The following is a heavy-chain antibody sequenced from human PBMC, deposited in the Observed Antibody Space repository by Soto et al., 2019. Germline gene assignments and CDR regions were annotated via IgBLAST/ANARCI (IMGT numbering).Heavy chain of an antibody. V-gene: IGHV3-15*01. J-gene: IGHJ4*02. D-gene: IGHD5-18*01. CDR1: GFTFSNAW. CDR2: IKSKTDGGTT. Sequence: EVQLVESGGGLVKPGGSLRLSCAASGFTFSNAWMSWVRQAPGKGLEWVGRIKSKTDGGTTDYAAPVKGRFTISRDDSKNTLYLQMNSLKTEDTAVYYCTTDPAMATVRLVWGQGTLVTVSS. CDR3: TTDPAMATVRLV.